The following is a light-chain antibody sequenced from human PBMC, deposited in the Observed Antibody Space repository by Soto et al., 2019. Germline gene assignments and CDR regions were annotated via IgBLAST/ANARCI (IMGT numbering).Light chain of an antibody. CDR2: AAS. Sequence: DIQMTQSPSSLSASVVDRVNITCRASQGIRNDLGWYQQKPGKAPKRLIHAASSLQSGVPSRFSGSGSGTEFTLTISSLQPDDFATYYCQHYNSYSEAFGQGTKVDIK. CDR3: QHYNSYSEA. CDR1: QGIRND. V-gene: IGKV1-17*01. J-gene: IGKJ1*01.